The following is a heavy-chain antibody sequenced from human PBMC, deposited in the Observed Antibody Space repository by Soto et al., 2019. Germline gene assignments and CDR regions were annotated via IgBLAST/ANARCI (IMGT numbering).Heavy chain of an antibody. J-gene: IGHJ5*02. Sequence: SETLSLTCSVSGGSINSSSYFWGWVRRPPGKGLEWIGSIYYSGSTYYNPSLRSRVTISVDTSKNQFSLKLSSVTAADTAVFYCARHYSSGSRNWFDPWGQGTLVTVSS. V-gene: IGHV4-39*01. D-gene: IGHD6-19*01. CDR2: IYYSGST. CDR3: ARHYSSGSRNWFDP. CDR1: GGSINSSSYF.